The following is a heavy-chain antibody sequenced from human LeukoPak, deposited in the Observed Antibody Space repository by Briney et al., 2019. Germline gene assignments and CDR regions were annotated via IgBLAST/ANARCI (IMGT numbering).Heavy chain of an antibody. CDR1: GDSVSSNGAA. V-gene: IGHV6-1*01. CDR2: TYYRSKWYN. CDR3: ARDRLAVAATFDY. J-gene: IGHJ4*02. Sequence: SQTLSLTCAISGDSVSSNGAAWNWLRQSPSRGPEWLGRTYYRSKWYNDYAVSVKSRITINQDTSKNQFSLQLNSVTPEDTAVYYCARDRLAVAATFDYWGQGTLVTVSS. D-gene: IGHD6-19*01.